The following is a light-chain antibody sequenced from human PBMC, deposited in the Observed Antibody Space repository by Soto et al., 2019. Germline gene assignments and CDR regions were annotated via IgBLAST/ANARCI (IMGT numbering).Light chain of an antibody. V-gene: IGLV2-14*03. J-gene: IGLJ2*01. CDR2: DVS. Sequence: QSALTQPASVSGSPGQSITISCTGTSSDVGNYNYVSWYQQHPGKVPRLMIYDVSNRPSGVSDRSSGSKSGNTASLTISGLQAEDEADYYCSSYTTSSTLVFGGGTKLTVL. CDR3: SSYTTSSTLV. CDR1: SSDVGNYNY.